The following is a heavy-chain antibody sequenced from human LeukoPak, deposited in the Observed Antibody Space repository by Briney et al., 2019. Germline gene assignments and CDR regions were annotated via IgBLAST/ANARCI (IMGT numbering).Heavy chain of an antibody. CDR2: ISSSSSYI. CDR1: GFTFSSYS. D-gene: IGHD4-17*01. CDR3: ARDNSVTTGPLALDY. J-gene: IGHJ4*02. V-gene: IGHV3-21*01. Sequence: KPGGSLRLSRAASGFTFSSYSMNWVRQAPGKGLEWVSSISSSSSYIYYADSVKGRFTISRDNAKNSLYLQMNSLRAEDTAVYYCARDNSVTTGPLALDYWGQGTLVTVSS.